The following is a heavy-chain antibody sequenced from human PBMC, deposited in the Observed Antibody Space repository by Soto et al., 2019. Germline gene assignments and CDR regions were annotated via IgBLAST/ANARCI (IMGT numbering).Heavy chain of an antibody. Sequence: QVHLVQSGAEVKKSGASVKVSCKCSGYDFTTYGITWVRQAPGQGLEWMAWISAHNGNTDYAQKLQGRVTVTRDTSTSTAYMELRSLRSDDTAVYYCARGRYGDYWGHGALFTGSS. CDR2: ISAHNGNT. D-gene: IGHD1-1*01. J-gene: IGHJ4*01. CDR1: GYDFTTYG. V-gene: IGHV1-18*01. CDR3: ARGRYGDY.